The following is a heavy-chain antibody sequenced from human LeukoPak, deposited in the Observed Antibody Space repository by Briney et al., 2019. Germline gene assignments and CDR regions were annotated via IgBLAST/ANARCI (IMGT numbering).Heavy chain of an antibody. CDR2: IYYSGST. CDR1: GGSISSGGYY. Sequence: PSQTLSLTCTASGGSISSGGYYWSWIRQHPGKGLEWIGYIYYSGSTYYNPSLKSRVTISVDTSKNQFSLKLSSVTAADTAVYYCARSRSGYSYDHAAFDIWGQGTMVTVSS. D-gene: IGHD5-18*01. J-gene: IGHJ3*02. V-gene: IGHV4-31*03. CDR3: ARSRSGYSYDHAAFDI.